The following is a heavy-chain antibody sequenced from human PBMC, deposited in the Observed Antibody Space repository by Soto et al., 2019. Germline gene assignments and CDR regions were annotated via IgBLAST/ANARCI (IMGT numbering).Heavy chain of an antibody. CDR3: ARGGWVTIFGVVTRDFDY. Sequence: TSETLSLTCAVYGGSFSGYYWSWIRQPPGKGLEWIGEINHSGSTNYNPSLKSRVTISVDTSKNQFSLKLSSVTAADTAVYYCARGGWVTIFGVVTRDFDYWGQGTLVTVSS. D-gene: IGHD3-3*01. CDR1: GGSFSGYY. V-gene: IGHV4-34*01. CDR2: INHSGST. J-gene: IGHJ4*02.